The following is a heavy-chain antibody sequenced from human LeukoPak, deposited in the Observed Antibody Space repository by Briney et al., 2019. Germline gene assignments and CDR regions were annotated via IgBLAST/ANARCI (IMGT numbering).Heavy chain of an antibody. V-gene: IGHV3-23*01. Sequence: GGSLRLSCAASGFTFSDNAMTWVRQTPGKGLEWVSTISGGGEATWYADSVKGRFTISRDNYKSTLYLQMNSLRAEDTAVYYCAKDPSGNSNYWGQGTLVTVSS. CDR1: GFTFSDNA. CDR2: ISGGGEAT. CDR3: AKDPSGNSNY. J-gene: IGHJ4*02. D-gene: IGHD4-23*01.